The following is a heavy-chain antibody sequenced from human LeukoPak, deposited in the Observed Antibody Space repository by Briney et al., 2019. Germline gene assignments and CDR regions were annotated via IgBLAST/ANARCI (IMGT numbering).Heavy chain of an antibody. CDR3: VREEVTLATGY. Sequence: GGSLRLSCAASGFTFTNYWMTWARQAPGKALEWLAYINHGGSETYYVGSVKGRFTISRDNAKNSLYLQMNSLRAEDTAIYYCVREEVTLATGYWGQGTLVTVSS. J-gene: IGHJ4*02. CDR2: INHGGSET. D-gene: IGHD1-26*01. V-gene: IGHV3-7*01. CDR1: GFTFTNYW.